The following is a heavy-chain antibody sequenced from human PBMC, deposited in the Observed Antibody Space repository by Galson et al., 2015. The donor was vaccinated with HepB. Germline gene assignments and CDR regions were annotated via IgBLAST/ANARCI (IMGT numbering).Heavy chain of an antibody. CDR2: ISAYNGNT. V-gene: IGHV1-18*04. J-gene: IGHJ3*02. CDR3: ARIAYYYGSGKDAFDI. CDR1: GYTFTSYG. D-gene: IGHD3-10*01. Sequence: SVKVSCKASGYTFTSYGISWVRQAPGQGLEWMGWISAYNGNTNYAQKLQGRVTMTTDTSTSTAYMELRSLRSDDTAVYYCARIAYYYGSGKDAFDIWGHGTMVTVSS.